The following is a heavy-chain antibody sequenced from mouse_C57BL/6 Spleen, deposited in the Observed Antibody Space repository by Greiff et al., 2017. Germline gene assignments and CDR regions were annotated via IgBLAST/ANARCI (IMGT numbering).Heavy chain of an antibody. J-gene: IGHJ1*03. V-gene: IGHV1-18*01. CDR3: AREGDYGSSYDWYFDV. Sequence: EVQLQQSGPELVKPGASVKIPCKASGYTFTDYNMDWVKQSHGKSLEWIGDINPNNGGTIYNQKFKGKATLTVDKSSSTAYMELRSLTSEDTAVYYCAREGDYGSSYDWYFDVWGTGTTVTVSS. CDR1: GYTFTDYN. D-gene: IGHD1-1*01. CDR2: INPNNGGT.